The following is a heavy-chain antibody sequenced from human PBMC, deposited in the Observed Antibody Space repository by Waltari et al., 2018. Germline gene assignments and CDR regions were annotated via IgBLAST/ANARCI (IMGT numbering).Heavy chain of an antibody. CDR1: GFTFSRYW. J-gene: IGHJ4*02. CDR3: ARDSSSWYLY. Sequence: EVQLVESGGGLVQPGGSLRLSCAASGFTFSRYWMSWVRQAPGKGLECVGNIKQDGSEKYYVDSVKGRFTISRDNAKNSLYLQMNSLRAEDTAVYYCARDSSSWYLYWGQGTLVTVSS. V-gene: IGHV3-7*01. CDR2: IKQDGSEK. D-gene: IGHD6-13*01.